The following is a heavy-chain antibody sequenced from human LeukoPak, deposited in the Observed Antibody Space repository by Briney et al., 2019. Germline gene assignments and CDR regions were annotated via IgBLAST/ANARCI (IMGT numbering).Heavy chain of an antibody. D-gene: IGHD4-17*01. CDR1: GGTFSSYA. CDR3: ARGYYGDSYYFDY. V-gene: IGHV1-69*13. J-gene: IGHJ4*02. CDR2: IIPIFGTA. Sequence: RRASVKVSCKASGGTFSSYAISWVRQAPGQGLEWMGGIIPIFGTANYAQKFQGRVTITADESTSTAYMELSSLRSKDTAVYYCARGYYGDSYYFDYWGQGTLVTVSS.